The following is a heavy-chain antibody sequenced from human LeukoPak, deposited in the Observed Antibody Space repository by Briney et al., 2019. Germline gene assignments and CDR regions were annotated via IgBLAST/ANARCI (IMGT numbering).Heavy chain of an antibody. CDR3: ARVTMTGYYYYYMDV. CDR2: IYTSGST. V-gene: IGHV4-61*02. CDR1: GGSISSGSYY. Sequence: SQTLPLTCTVSGGSISSGSYYWSWIRQPAGKGLEWIGRIYTSGSTNYNPPLKSRVTISVDTSKNQFSLKLSSVTAADTAVYYCARVTMTGYYYYYMDVWGKGTTVTVSS. J-gene: IGHJ6*03. D-gene: IGHD3-22*01.